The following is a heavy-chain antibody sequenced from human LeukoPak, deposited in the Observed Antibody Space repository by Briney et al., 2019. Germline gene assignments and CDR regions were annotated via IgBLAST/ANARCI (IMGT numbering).Heavy chain of an antibody. CDR1: GYSISSGYY. Sequence: PSETLSLTCTVSGYSISSGYYWGWIRQPPGKGLEWIGSIYHSGSTYYNPSLKSRVTISVDTSKNQFSLKLSSVTAADTAVYYCARLSGAVAVAGGGFDYWGQGTLVTVSS. D-gene: IGHD6-19*01. J-gene: IGHJ4*02. CDR2: IYHSGST. CDR3: ARLSGAVAVAGGGFDY. V-gene: IGHV4-38-2*02.